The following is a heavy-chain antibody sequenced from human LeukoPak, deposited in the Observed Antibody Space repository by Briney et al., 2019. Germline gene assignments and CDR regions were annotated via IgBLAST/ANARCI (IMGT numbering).Heavy chain of an antibody. CDR2: INHSGST. D-gene: IGHD3-22*01. V-gene: IGHV4-34*01. CDR3: ARFIGLIITLDY. Sequence: TSETLSLTCAVYGGSFSGYYWSWIRQPPGKGLERIGEINHSGSTNYNPSLKSRVTISVDTSKNQFSLKLSSVTAADTAVYYCARFIGLIITLDYGGQGTLVTVSS. CDR1: GGSFSGYY. J-gene: IGHJ4*02.